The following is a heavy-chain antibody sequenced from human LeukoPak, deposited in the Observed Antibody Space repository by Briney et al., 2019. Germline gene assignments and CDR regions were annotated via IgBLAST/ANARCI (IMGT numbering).Heavy chain of an antibody. CDR3: AKDLVIRYSSGWFFDY. D-gene: IGHD6-19*01. CDR1: GFTFSSYA. Sequence: GGSLRLSCAASGFTFSSYATSWVRQAPGKGLEWVSAISGSGGSTYYADSVKGRFTISRDNSKNTLYLQMNGLRAEDTAVYYCAKDLVIRYSSGWFFDYWGQGTLVTVSS. J-gene: IGHJ4*02. CDR2: ISGSGGST. V-gene: IGHV3-23*01.